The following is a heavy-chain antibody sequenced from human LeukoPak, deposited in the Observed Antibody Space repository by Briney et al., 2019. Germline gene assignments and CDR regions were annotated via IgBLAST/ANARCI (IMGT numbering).Heavy chain of an antibody. CDR3: ATDHRNLDAFDI. D-gene: IGHD1-14*01. Sequence: GGSLRLSCAASGFTFSSYSMNWVRQAPGKGLEWVSSISSSSSYIYYADSVKGRFTISRDNAKNSLYLQMNSLRAEDTAVYYCATDHRNLDAFDIWGQGTMLTVSS. CDR1: GFTFSSYS. CDR2: ISSSSSYI. J-gene: IGHJ3*02. V-gene: IGHV3-21*01.